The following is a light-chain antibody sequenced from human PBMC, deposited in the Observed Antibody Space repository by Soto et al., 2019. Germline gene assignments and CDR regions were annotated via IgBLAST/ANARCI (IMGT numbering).Light chain of an antibody. V-gene: IGKV1-39*01. CDR1: QSISSW. CDR3: QQSFLTPT. Sequence: DVKMSLSLSSLSANVGDRVTITCRASQSISSWLAWYQQKPGKAPKLLIYEVSRLQGGVPSRFSGSRSGTDFTLTISSLQPEDFATYYCQQSFLTPTFGQRRLPAVK. CDR2: EVS. J-gene: IGKJ5*01.